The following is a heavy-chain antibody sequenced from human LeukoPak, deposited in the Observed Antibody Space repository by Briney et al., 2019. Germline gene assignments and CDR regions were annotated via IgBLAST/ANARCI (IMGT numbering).Heavy chain of an antibody. V-gene: IGHV4-38-2*02. CDR2: IYHSGST. D-gene: IGHD3-10*01. Sequence: SETLSLTCTVSGYSISSGYYWGWIRQPPGKGLEWIGSIYHSGSTYYHPSLRSRATISVDTSKNQFSLKLSSVTAADTAVYYCARGGWGYYGSGSPIDYWGQGTLVTVSS. J-gene: IGHJ4*02. CDR3: ARGGWGYYGSGSPIDY. CDR1: GYSISSGYY.